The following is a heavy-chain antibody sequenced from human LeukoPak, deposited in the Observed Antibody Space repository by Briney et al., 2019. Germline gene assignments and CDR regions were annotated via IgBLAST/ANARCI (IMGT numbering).Heavy chain of an antibody. Sequence: SVKVACKASGGTFSSYAISRVRQPPGQGLVWMGRIIPILGIANYAQKLQGRVTITADKSTSTAYMELSSLRSEDTAVYYCARSQTWGTAMVIWGQGTLVTVSS. D-gene: IGHD5-18*01. CDR2: IIPILGIA. CDR1: GGTFSSYA. V-gene: IGHV1-69*04. CDR3: ARSQTWGTAMVI. J-gene: IGHJ4*02.